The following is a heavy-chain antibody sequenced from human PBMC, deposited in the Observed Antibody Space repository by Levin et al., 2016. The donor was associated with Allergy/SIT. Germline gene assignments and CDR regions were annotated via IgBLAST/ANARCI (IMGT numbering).Heavy chain of an antibody. V-gene: IGHV3-53*04. Sequence: GESLKISCAASGFTVSSNYMSWVRQAPGKGLEWVSVIYSGGSTYYADSVKGRFTISRHNSKNTLYLQMNSLRAEDTAVYYCARPGTTDSHMDVWGQGTTVTVSS. CDR1: GFTVSSNY. CDR2: IYSGGST. CDR3: ARPGTTDSHMDV. J-gene: IGHJ6*02. D-gene: IGHD4-17*01.